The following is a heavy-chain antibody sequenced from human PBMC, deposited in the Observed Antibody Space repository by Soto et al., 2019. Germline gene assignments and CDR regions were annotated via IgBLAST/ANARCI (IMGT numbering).Heavy chain of an antibody. CDR2: ISGSGGST. J-gene: IGHJ4*02. CDR3: AKTPGWYDSGDFYFEY. CDR1: GFTFSNCA. D-gene: IGHD4-17*01. V-gene: IGHV3-23*01. Sequence: PGGSLRLSCAASGFTFSNCAMSWVRQAPGKGLEWVSSISGSGGSTYYADSVKGRFTISRDNSKNTLYLQMNSLRAEDTAVYYCAKTPGWYDSGDFYFEYWGQGTLVTVSS.